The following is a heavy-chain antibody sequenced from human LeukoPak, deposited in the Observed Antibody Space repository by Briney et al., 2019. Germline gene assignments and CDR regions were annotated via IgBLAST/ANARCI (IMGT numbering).Heavy chain of an antibody. D-gene: IGHD3-22*01. Sequence: PGGSLRLSCAASGFTFSNFWMSWVRQAPGKGLEWVANIKQDGSEKYYVDSVKGRFTISRDNAKNSLYLQMSSLRGDEPALYYCASEDNTGSSAYWGQGTLVTVSS. V-gene: IGHV3-7*01. CDR2: IKQDGSEK. J-gene: IGHJ4*02. CDR3: ASEDNTGSSAY. CDR1: GFTFSNFW.